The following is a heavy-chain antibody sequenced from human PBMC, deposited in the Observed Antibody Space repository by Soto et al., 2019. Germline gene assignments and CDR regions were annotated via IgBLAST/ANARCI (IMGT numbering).Heavy chain of an antibody. J-gene: IGHJ4*02. Sequence: EVQLLESGGGLVQPGGSLRLSCAASGFTFSSYAMSWVRQAPGKGLEWVSVISGSGDSTYYADSVKGRFTISRDNSKNTLXLQXNSXXAXXXXXXXXXRRTSGWYLDYWGQGTLVTVSS. CDR1: GFTFSSYA. V-gene: IGHV3-23*01. D-gene: IGHD6-19*01. CDR2: ISGSGDST. CDR3: XRRTSGWYLDY.